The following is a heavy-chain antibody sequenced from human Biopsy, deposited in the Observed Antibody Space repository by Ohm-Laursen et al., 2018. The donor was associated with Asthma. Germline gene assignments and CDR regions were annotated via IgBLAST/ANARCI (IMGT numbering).Heavy chain of an antibody. Sequence: SETLSLTCPVSGGSVSTGSYYWSWIRQPPGKGLEWLGYIYYTGRDNYNPSLKSRVTISVDTSKNQFSLRLNSVTAADTAVYYCARGPNYHGSGRAPIGMDVWGQGTTVTVSS. J-gene: IGHJ6*02. CDR2: IYYTGRD. V-gene: IGHV4-61*01. D-gene: IGHD3-10*01. CDR1: GGSVSTGSYY. CDR3: ARGPNYHGSGRAPIGMDV.